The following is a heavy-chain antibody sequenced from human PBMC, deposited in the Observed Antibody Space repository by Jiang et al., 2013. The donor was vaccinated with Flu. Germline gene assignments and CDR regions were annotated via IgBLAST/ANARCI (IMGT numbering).Heavy chain of an antibody. CDR3: ARTKPNLYSSACFDY. Sequence: EVQLVESGGGLVKPGGSLRLSCAASGFTFSSYSMNWVRQAPGKGLEWVSSISSSSSYIYYADSVKGRFTISRDNAKNSLYLQMNSLRAEDTAVYYCARTKPNLYSSACFDYWGQGTLVTVSS. D-gene: IGHD6-25*01. J-gene: IGHJ4*02. V-gene: IGHV3-21*01. CDR1: GFTFSSYS. CDR2: ISSSSSYI.